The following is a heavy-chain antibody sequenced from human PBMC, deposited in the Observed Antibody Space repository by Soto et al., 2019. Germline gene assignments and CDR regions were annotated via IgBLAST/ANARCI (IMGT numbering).Heavy chain of an antibody. V-gene: IGHV4-59*02. J-gene: IGHJ4*02. CDR2: VYYSGST. CDR3: ARAETSGIRYFDY. D-gene: IGHD6-13*01. Sequence: SETLSLTCTVTGDSVNSYYWSWMRQPPGKGLECMGYVYYSGSTNYNPSLKSRVTISVDTSKNQISLRLMSVTAADTAVYYCARAETSGIRYFDYWGQGSLVNVSS. CDR1: GDSVNSYY.